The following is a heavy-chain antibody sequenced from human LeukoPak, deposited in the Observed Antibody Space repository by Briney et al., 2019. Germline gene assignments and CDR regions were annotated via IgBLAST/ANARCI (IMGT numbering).Heavy chain of an antibody. J-gene: IGHJ6*03. D-gene: IGHD1-7*01. CDR3: TTEAELGYYYYYMDV. CDR1: GFTFSNAW. V-gene: IGHV3-23*01. CDR2: ISGSGGST. Sequence: GGSLRLSCAASGFTFSNAWMSWVRQAPGKGLEWVSTISGSGGSTYYADSVKGRFTISRDNPKNTLYLQMNSLKTEDTAVYYCTTEAELGYYYYYMDVWGKGTTVTVSS.